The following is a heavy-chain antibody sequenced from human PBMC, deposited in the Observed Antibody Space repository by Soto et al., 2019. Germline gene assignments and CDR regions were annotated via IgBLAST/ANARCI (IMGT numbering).Heavy chain of an antibody. V-gene: IGHV1-8*01. CDR2: MNPYSSNT. J-gene: IGHJ6*02. CDR1: GYTFTSYD. Sequence: QVQLVQSGAEVKKPGASVKVSCKASGYTFTSYDINWVRQATGQVLEWMGWMNPYSSNTGYAQRFQGRVTMTRNTSIATAYMELSSLGSEDTAVYYCARGPSSSDWRYYHYYGMDVWGQGTTVTVSS. D-gene: IGHD6-19*01. CDR3: ARGPSSSDWRYYHYYGMDV.